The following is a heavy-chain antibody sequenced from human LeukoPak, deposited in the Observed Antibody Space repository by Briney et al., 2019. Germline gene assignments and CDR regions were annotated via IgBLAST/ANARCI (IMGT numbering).Heavy chain of an antibody. CDR3: ARDRPRYCSSTSCYGSYGMDV. Sequence: PGGSLRLSCAASGFTVSSNYMSWVRQAPGKGLEWVSVMYSGGSTYYADSVKGRFTISRDNSKNTLYLQMNSLRAEDTAAYYCARDRPRYCSSTSCYGSYGMDVWGQGTTVTVSS. CDR2: MYSGGST. J-gene: IGHJ6*02. V-gene: IGHV3-66*01. CDR1: GFTVSSNY. D-gene: IGHD2-2*01.